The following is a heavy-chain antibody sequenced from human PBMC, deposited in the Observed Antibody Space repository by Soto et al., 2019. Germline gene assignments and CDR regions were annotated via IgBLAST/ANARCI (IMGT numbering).Heavy chain of an antibody. CDR1: GGSISSSSYY. CDR3: ARGHPYSTGFDY. CDR2: IYYSGST. D-gene: IGHD5-18*01. Sequence: PSETLSLTCTVSGGSISSSSYYWGWIRQPPGKGLEWIGSIYYSGSTYYNPSLKSRVTISVDTSKNQFSLKLSSVTAADTAVYYCARGHPYSTGFDYWGQGTLVTVSS. V-gene: IGHV4-39*01. J-gene: IGHJ4*02.